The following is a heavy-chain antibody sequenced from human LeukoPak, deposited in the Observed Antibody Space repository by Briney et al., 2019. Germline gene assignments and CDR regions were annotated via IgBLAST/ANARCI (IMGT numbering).Heavy chain of an antibody. CDR1: GYTFTSYG. CDR2: ISAYNGNT. D-gene: IGHD3-16*01. CDR3: ARLPVRHYGWGSYT. Sequence: ASVKVSCKASGYTFTSYGISWVRQAPGQGLEGMGWISAYNGNTNYAQKFQGRVTMTTDTSTSTAYMELSSLRSEDTAVYYCARLPVRHYGWGSYTWGQGTLVTVSS. V-gene: IGHV1-18*01. J-gene: IGHJ5*02.